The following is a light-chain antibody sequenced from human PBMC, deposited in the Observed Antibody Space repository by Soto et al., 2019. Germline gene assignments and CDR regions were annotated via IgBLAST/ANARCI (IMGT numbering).Light chain of an antibody. V-gene: IGKV3-11*01. CDR1: HGVSSY. J-gene: IGKJ4*01. CDR2: DTS. CDR3: QQRSNWPWT. Sequence: EIVLPQSPATLSLSPGERATLSCRASHGVSSYLAWYQQKPGQAPRLLMYDTSNRATGIPARFSGSGSGTDFTLTISSLEPEDFAVYYCQQRSNWPWTFGGGTKVEIK.